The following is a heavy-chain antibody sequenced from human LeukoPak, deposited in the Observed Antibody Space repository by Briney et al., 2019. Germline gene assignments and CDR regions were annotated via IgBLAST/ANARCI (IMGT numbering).Heavy chain of an antibody. CDR2: ISSSGSTI. J-gene: IGHJ4*02. CDR1: GFTFSDYY. V-gene: IGHV3-11*04. D-gene: IGHD3-3*01. CDR3: ARDSRSGVCGVAPFDY. Sequence: PGGSLRLSCAASGFTFSDYYMSWIRQAPGKGLEWVSYISSSGSTIYYADSVKGRFTISRDNAKNSLYLQMNSLRAEDTAVYYCARDSRSGVCGVAPFDYWGQGTLVTVSS.